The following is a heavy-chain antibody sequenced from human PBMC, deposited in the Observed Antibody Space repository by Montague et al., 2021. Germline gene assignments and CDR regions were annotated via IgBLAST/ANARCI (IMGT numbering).Heavy chain of an antibody. J-gene: IGHJ5*02. Sequence: SETLSLTCAVSGGSISSNNWWTWVRQPPGKGLEWIGEIFHNGSTTYSPSLKGRVTISMDKSKNQFSLKLTSVTAADTAVYYCARVAAWGYYDTSGPNWFDPWGQGTLVTVSS. CDR3: ARVAAWGYYDTSGPNWFDP. CDR2: IFHNGST. V-gene: IGHV4-4*02. D-gene: IGHD3-22*01. CDR1: GGSISSNNW.